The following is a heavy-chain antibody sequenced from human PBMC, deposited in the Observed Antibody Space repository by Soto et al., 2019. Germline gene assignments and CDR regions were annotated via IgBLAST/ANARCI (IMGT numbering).Heavy chain of an antibody. D-gene: IGHD3-22*01. CDR1: GGTFSSYA. V-gene: IGHV1-69*13. CDR3: TYHYDSSGYHYYYYYYGMDV. J-gene: IGHJ6*02. CDR2: IIPIFGTA. Sequence: SVKVSCKASGGTFSSYAISWVRQAPGQGLEWMGGIIPIFGTANYAQKFQGRVTITADESTSTAYMELSSLRSEDTAVYYCTYHYDSSGYHYYYYYYGMDVWGQGTTVTVSS.